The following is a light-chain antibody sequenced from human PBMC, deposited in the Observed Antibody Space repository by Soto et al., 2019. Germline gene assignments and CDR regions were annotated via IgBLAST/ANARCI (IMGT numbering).Light chain of an antibody. CDR2: GAS. J-gene: IGKJ1*01. Sequence: EIVLTQSPATLSLSPGERATLSCRTSQSVSSYLAWYQQKRGQAPRLLIHGASSRATGIPDRFSGSGSGTDFTLSISRLDPEDFAVYYCQYYDESMWTFGQGTKVDIK. V-gene: IGKV3-20*01. CDR3: QYYDESMWT. CDR1: QSVSSY.